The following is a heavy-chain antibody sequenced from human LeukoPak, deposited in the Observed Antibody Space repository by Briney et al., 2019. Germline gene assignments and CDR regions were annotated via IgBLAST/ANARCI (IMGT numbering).Heavy chain of an antibody. D-gene: IGHD3-22*01. CDR1: GYTFTVYY. J-gene: IGHJ4*02. V-gene: IGHV1-2*02. CDR2: INPNSGGT. Sequence: ASVKVSCKASGYTFTVYYMHWVRQAPGQGLEWMGWINPNSGGTNYAQKFQGRVTMTRDTSISTAYMERSRLRSDDTAVYYCARSPITMIVVFIDYCGQGTLVTVSS. CDR3: ARSPITMIVVFIDY.